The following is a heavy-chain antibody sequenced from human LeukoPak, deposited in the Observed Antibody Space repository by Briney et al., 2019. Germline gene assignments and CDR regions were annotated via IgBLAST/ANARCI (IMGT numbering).Heavy chain of an antibody. CDR2: VRNDGVSS. V-gene: IGHV3-23*01. D-gene: IGHD3-22*01. Sequence: GGSLRLSCSASGFTFSRHAMSWVRPAPGKGLEWVSGVRNDGVSSFYADSVRGRFTVSRDDSKNTLYLQMSSLRVEDTAVYYCAKVTWEDDYDSSASWGQGTLVTVSS. CDR1: GFTFSRHA. J-gene: IGHJ5*02. CDR3: AKVTWEDDYDSSAS.